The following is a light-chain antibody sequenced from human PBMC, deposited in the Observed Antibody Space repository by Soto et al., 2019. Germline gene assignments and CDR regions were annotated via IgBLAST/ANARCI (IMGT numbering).Light chain of an antibody. CDR2: RVS. J-gene: IGKJ1*01. V-gene: IGKV2-30*02. CDR1: QSLVHSDGNTY. Sequence: DVVLTQSPLSLPVTLGQPASISCRSSQSLVHSDGNTYLHWFQQRPGQSPRRLIHRVSNRDSGVTDRFSGSGSGTDFTLKISRVEAEDVGVYYCMQGSHWPPWTFGQGTKVEIK. CDR3: MQGSHWPPWT.